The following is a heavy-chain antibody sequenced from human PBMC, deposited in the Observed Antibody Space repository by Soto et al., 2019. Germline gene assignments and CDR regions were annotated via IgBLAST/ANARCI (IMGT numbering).Heavy chain of an antibody. Sequence: SETLSLTCTVSGGSISSSSYYWGWIRQPPGKGLEWIGSIYYSGSTYYNPSLKSRVTISVDTSKNQFSLKLSSVTAADTAVYYCALVVVAATDHYYYYYMDVWGKGTTVTVSS. V-gene: IGHV4-39*01. CDR3: ALVVVAATDHYYYYYMDV. CDR2: IYYSGST. D-gene: IGHD2-15*01. CDR1: GGSISSSSYY. J-gene: IGHJ6*03.